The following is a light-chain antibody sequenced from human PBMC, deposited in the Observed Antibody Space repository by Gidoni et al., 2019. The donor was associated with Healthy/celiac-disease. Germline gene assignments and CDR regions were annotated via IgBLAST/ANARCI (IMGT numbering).Light chain of an antibody. Sequence: DIQITQSPSSLSASVGDRVTIPCRASQSISSYLNWYQQKPGKAPKLLIYAASSLQSGVPSRFSGSGSGTEFTLTISSLQPEDFATYYCQQSYSTPWTFGQGTKVEIK. CDR3: QQSYSTPWT. V-gene: IGKV1-39*01. J-gene: IGKJ1*01. CDR1: QSISSY. CDR2: AAS.